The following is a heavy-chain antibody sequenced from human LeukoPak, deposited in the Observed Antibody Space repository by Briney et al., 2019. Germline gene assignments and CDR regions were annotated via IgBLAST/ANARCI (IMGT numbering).Heavy chain of an antibody. CDR3: TRRSGYSHGASFDI. CDR2: IRSKAYGGTA. Sequence: GGSLRLSCTASGFTFGDYAMSWVRQAPGKGLEGVEWVGCIRSKAYGGTAEYAASVKGRFTISRDDSKSIAYLQMNSLKTEDTAVYYRTRRSGYSHGASFDIWGQGTMVTVSS. V-gene: IGHV3-49*04. D-gene: IGHD5-18*01. CDR1: GFTFGDYA. J-gene: IGHJ3*02.